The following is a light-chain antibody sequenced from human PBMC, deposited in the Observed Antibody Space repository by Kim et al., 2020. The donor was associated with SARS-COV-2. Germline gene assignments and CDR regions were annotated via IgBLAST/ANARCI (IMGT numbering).Light chain of an antibody. CDR3: QLFGTPDA. Sequence: SLFPGERATLSCRASQGITAICLAWYQQRLGQAPSLLIYSAPNRATGVPDRFSGGGSGTDFTLNLHRLEPEDFALYFCQLFGTPDAFGRGHKGEL. V-gene: IGKV3-20*01. J-gene: IGKJ4*01. CDR2: SAP. CDR1: QGITAIC.